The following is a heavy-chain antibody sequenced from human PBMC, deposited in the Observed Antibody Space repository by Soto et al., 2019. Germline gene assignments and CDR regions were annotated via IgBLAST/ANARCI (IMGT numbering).Heavy chain of an antibody. V-gene: IGHV4-34*01. Sequence: SETLSLTCAVYGGSFSGYYWSWIRQPPGKGLEWIGEINHSGSTNYNPSLKSRVTISVDTSKNQFSLKLSSVTAADTAVYYCARAGYSSGGWFDPWGQGTLVTVS. CDR3: ARAGYSSGGWFDP. CDR1: GGSFSGYY. D-gene: IGHD6-19*01. J-gene: IGHJ5*02. CDR2: INHSGST.